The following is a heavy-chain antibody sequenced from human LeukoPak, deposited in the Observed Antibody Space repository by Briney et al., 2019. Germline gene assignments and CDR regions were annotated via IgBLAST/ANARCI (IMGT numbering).Heavy chain of an antibody. CDR3: AKRGVVIRVILVGFHKEAYYFDS. CDR2: ISGSGGST. Sequence: GSLRLSCAVSGITLSNYGMSWVRQAPGKGLELVAGISGSGGSTNYADSVKGRFTISRDNPKNTLHLQMNSLRAEDTAVYFCAKRGVVIRVILVGFHKEAYYFDSWGQGALVTVSS. V-gene: IGHV3-23*01. J-gene: IGHJ4*02. D-gene: IGHD3-22*01. CDR1: GITLSNYG.